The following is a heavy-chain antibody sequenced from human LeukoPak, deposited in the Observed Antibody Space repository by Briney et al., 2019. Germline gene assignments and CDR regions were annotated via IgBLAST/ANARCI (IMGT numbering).Heavy chain of an antibody. D-gene: IGHD3-16*01. CDR1: GYTFTMYY. V-gene: IGHV1-46*01. Sequence: GASVKVSCKASGYTFTMYYIHWVRQAPGQGLEWMGMINPSDGATTSAQRFQGRVTMTRDMSTTTVYMDLRSLSPEDTAVYLCAREQRGGLSGNLGGLFASYYTYYYMDVWGRGTTVTVSS. J-gene: IGHJ6*03. CDR3: AREQRGGLSGNLGGLFASYYTYYYMDV. CDR2: INPSDGAT.